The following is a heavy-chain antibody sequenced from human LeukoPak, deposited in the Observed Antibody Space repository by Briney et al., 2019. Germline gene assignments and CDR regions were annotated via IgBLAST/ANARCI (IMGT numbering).Heavy chain of an antibody. J-gene: IGHJ5*02. Sequence: PSETLSLTCAVYGGSFSGDYWSWIRQPPGKGLEWIGEINHSGSSNYNPSLKRRVTISVDTTKNQFSLKLSPVTAADTAVYYSASPYHPPTRITMVRGVMYWFDPWGQGTLVIVSS. V-gene: IGHV4-34*01. CDR2: INHSGSS. CDR1: GGSFSGDY. D-gene: IGHD3-10*01. CDR3: ASPYHPPTRITMVRGVMYWFDP.